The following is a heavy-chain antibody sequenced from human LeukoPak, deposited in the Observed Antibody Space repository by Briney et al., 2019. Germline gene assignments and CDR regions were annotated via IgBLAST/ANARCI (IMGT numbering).Heavy chain of an antibody. CDR2: MNPNSGNT. J-gene: IGHJ4*02. Sequence: GASVKVSCKASGYTFTSYDINWVRQATGQGLEWMGWMNPNSGNTGYAQKFQCRVTMTRNTSISTAYMELSSLRSEDTAVYYCARAGGYCGRISCPYYFDYWGQGSLVAVSS. CDR1: GYTFTSYD. CDR3: ARAGGYCGRISCPYYFDY. V-gene: IGHV1-8*01. D-gene: IGHD2-15*01.